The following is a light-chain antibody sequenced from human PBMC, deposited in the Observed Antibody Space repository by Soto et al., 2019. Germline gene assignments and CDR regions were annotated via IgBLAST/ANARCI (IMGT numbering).Light chain of an antibody. J-gene: IGLJ1*01. V-gene: IGLV1-44*01. CDR3: ASWDDRLKGYV. Sequence: QSALTQPPSVSGTPGQRVIISCSGSRXNIGSNSVNWYQQLSGTAPELLIYINDQRPSGVPDRFSGSTSGTSVSLAISGLQSEDEADYYCASWDDRLKGYVFGTGTKVNLL. CDR2: IND. CDR1: RXNIGSNS.